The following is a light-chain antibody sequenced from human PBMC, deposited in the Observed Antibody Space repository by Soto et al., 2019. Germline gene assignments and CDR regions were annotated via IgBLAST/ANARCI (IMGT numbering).Light chain of an antibody. CDR3: QQYNDWPRT. Sequence: EVVMTQSPATLSVSPGERVTLSCRASQSVRSHLAWCQQKPGQAPSLLIFGASTRATGVPDRFSGGESGTEFTLTISSLQSEDVAVYFCQQYNDWPRTFGGGTRVEIK. CDR2: GAS. V-gene: IGKV3-15*01. J-gene: IGKJ4*01. CDR1: QSVRSH.